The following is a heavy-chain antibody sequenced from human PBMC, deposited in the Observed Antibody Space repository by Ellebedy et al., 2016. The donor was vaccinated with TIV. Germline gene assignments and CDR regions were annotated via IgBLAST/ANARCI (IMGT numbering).Heavy chain of an antibody. D-gene: IGHD2-21*01. V-gene: IGHV3-30*03. CDR1: GLTFSNHG. CDR3: ARDRGWGSYLDC. CDR2: IAIDGRNK. Sequence: PGGSLRLSCAASGLTFSNHGFHWVRQAPGKGLEWVAIIAIDGRNKYYADFVKGRFTISRDNSKNTLYLQMNSLRVEDTAVYFCARDRGWGSYLDCWGQGTPVTVSS. J-gene: IGHJ4*02.